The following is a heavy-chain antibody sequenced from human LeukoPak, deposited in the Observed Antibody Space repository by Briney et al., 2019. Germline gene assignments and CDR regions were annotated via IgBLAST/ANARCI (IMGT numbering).Heavy chain of an antibody. V-gene: IGHV4-59*01. CDR1: GGSLSSYY. CDR2: IYYSGST. Sequence: KPSETPSPPRPVSGGSLSSYYWSWIRQPPGKGLGWVGYIYYSGSTNYNPSLKSRVTISVDTSKNQFSLKLSSVTAADTAVYYCARGVAAAGTFYYGMDVWGQGTTVTVSS. D-gene: IGHD6-13*01. J-gene: IGHJ6*02. CDR3: ARGVAAAGTFYYGMDV.